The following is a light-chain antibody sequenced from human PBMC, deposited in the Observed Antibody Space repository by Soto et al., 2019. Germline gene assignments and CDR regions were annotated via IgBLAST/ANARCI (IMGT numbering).Light chain of an antibody. CDR3: QQYNNWHPWT. CDR2: GAY. J-gene: IGKJ1*01. V-gene: IGKV3-15*01. Sequence: EIVMTQSPATLSVSPGERATLSCRASQSVSTSLAWYQQKSGQAPRLLIYGAYTRATGIPARFSGSGSGTEFTLTISSLQSEDFAVYYCQQYNNWHPWTFGQGTKVEIK. CDR1: QSVSTS.